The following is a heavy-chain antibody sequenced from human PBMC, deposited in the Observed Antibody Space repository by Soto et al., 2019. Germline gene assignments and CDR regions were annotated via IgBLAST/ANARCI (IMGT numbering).Heavy chain of an antibody. V-gene: IGHV3-53*04. D-gene: IGHD3-3*01. CDR2: IYSGGST. J-gene: IGHJ6*03. CDR3: ARDPSYDFWSGYHPYYMDV. CDR1: GFTVSSNY. Sequence: GGSLRLSCAASGFTVSSNYMSWVRQAPGKGLEWVSVIYSGGSTYYADSVKGRFTISRHNSKNTLYLQMNSLRAEDTAVYYCARDPSYDFWSGYHPYYMDVWGKGTTVTVSS.